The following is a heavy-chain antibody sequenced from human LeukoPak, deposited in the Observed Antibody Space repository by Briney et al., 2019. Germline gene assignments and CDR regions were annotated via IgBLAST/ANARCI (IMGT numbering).Heavy chain of an antibody. J-gene: IGHJ4*02. CDR1: GGSISRGSYY. D-gene: IGHD3-22*01. V-gene: IGHV4-39*07. CDR3: GRDRRATYYYESSGFYSDF. Sequence: PSETPSLTCTVSGGSISRGSYYWGWIRQPPGKGLQWIGSISYSGNTYSNPSLASRVTMSVDTSKNQFSLKLSSVTAADTAVYYLGRDRRATYYYESSGFYSDFWGQGTLVTVSS. CDR2: ISYSGNT.